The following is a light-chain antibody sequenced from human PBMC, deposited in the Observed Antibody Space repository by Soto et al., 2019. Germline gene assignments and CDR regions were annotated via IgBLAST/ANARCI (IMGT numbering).Light chain of an antibody. CDR3: QHYNSYSEA. J-gene: IGKJ1*01. V-gene: IGKV1-5*03. CDR2: KAS. Sequence: IQMTQSHSTLSGSVGDRVTITGRASQTISSWLAWYQQKPGKAPKLLIYKASTLKSGVPSRFSGSGSGTEFTLTISSLQPDDSATYYCQHYNSYSEAFGQGTKGDIK. CDR1: QTISSW.